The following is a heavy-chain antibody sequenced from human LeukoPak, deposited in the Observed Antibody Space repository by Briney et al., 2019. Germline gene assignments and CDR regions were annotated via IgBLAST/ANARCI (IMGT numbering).Heavy chain of an antibody. CDR2: ISYDGSNK. CDR3: AKDQGVWKLQVNFDY. CDR1: GFTVSSNY. J-gene: IGHJ4*02. D-gene: IGHD1-26*01. Sequence: PGGSLRLSCAASGFTVSSNYMSWVRQAPGKGLEWVAVISYDGSNKYYADSVKGRFTISRDNSKNTLYLQMNSLRAEDTAVYYCAKDQGVWKLQVNFDYWGQGTLVTVSS. V-gene: IGHV3-30*18.